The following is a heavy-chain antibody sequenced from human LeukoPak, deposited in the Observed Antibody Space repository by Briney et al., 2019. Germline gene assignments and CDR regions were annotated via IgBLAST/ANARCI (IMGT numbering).Heavy chain of an antibody. CDR1: GFTFSSSA. CDR3: AKQLGYCSDGSCYFPY. J-gene: IGHJ4*02. D-gene: IGHD2-15*01. V-gene: IGHV3-23*01. CDR2: ISNNGGYT. Sequence: SGGSLRLSCAASGFTFSSSAMSWGRQAPGEGLEWGSAISNNGGYTYYADSVQGRFTISRDNSKSTLCLQMNSLRAEGTAVYYCAKQLGYCSDGSCYFPYWGQGTLVTVSS.